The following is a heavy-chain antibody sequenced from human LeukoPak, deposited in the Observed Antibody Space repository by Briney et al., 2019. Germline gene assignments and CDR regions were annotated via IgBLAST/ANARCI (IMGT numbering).Heavy chain of an antibody. CDR1: GFPFSSYA. CDR3: AKGTSSSCYSAPNY. V-gene: IGHV3-23*01. D-gene: IGHD2-15*01. Sequence: PGGSLRLSCAASGFPFSSYAMNWVRQAPGKGLEWVSAISGSGASTYYADSVKDRFTLSRDDSKNTLSLQLNNLRAEDTAVYYCAKGTSSSCYSAPNYWGQGTLVTVSS. CDR2: ISGSGAST. J-gene: IGHJ4*02.